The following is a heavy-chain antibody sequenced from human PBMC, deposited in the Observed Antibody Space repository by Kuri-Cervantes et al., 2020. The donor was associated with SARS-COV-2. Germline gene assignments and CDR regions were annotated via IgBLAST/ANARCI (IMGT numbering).Heavy chain of an antibody. V-gene: IGHV4-34*01. J-gene: IGHJ4*02. CDR3: ARLLIVVVPAAINWGQYYFDY. CDR2: INHSGST. CDR1: GWSFSGYY. D-gene: IGHD2-2*01. Sequence: ESLKISCAVYGWSFSGYYWSWIRQPPGKGLEWIGEINHSGSTNYNPSLKSRVTISVDTSKNQFPLKLRSVTAADTAGYYCARLLIVVVPAAINWGQYYFDYWGQGTLVTVSS.